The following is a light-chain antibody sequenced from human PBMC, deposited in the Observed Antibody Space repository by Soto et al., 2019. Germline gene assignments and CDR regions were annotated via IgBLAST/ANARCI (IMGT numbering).Light chain of an antibody. V-gene: IGLV2-23*01. CDR2: EAT. CDR1: SNDVGSFNL. CDR3: CSYARSSTVV. J-gene: IGLJ2*01. Sequence: QSALTQPASVSGSPGQSITISCSGTSNDVGSFNLVSWYQHHPGKVPKLMIYEATKRPSGVSNRFSGSKSGNMASMTISGLQAEDEADYYCCSYARSSTVVFGGGTKVTVL.